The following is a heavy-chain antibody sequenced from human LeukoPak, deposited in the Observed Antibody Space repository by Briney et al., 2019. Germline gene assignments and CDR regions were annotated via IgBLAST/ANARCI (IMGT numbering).Heavy chain of an antibody. CDR3: ARSRAFNSGAFDP. V-gene: IGHV4-61*01. J-gene: IGHJ5*02. Sequence: SETLSLTCTVSGASFSSASYWTWIRQPPGKGVEWIAHIYNGVNTNYNPSLKSRVTISVDTSKNQFSLRLNSVTAADTAVYYCARSRAFNSGAFDPWGRGSLVTVSS. CDR2: IYNGVNT. D-gene: IGHD1-26*01. CDR1: GASFSSASY.